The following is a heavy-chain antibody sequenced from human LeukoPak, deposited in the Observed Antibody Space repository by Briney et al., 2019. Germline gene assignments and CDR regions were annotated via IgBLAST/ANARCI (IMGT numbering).Heavy chain of an antibody. CDR2: ISIDGGSK. D-gene: IGHD5-18*01. Sequence: GGSLRLSCSASGFTFTDYAMHWVRQAPGKGLGYVSTISIDGGSKYYADFVKGRFSISRDNSKNTLHLQMSSLRAEDTAVYYCVKDREYSYDYWGQGTLVTVSS. J-gene: IGHJ4*02. CDR1: GFTFTDYA. CDR3: VKDREYSYDY. V-gene: IGHV3-64D*06.